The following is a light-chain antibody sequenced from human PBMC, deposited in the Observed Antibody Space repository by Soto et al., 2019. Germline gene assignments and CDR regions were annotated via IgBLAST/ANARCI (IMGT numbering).Light chain of an antibody. CDR2: DVT. CDR1: SSDVGAYDY. V-gene: IGLV2-14*03. Sequence: QSVLTQPASVSGSPGQSITISCTGTSSDVGAYDYVSWYQQYPGKAPKLMIYDVTDRPSGVSDRFFGSKSGNTASLTISGLQAEDEADYYCSSYTSGSTPYVFGTGTSSPS. CDR3: SSYTSGSTPYV. J-gene: IGLJ1*01.